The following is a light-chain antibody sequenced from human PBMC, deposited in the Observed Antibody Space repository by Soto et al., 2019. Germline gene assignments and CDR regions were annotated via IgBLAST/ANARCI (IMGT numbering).Light chain of an antibody. CDR1: SSDVGNYNL. CDR3: CSYAGDSYV. Sequence: QSALTQPASVSGSPGQSITISCTGTSSDVGNYNLVSWYQQHPGKAPKLMIYDVSKRPSGVSNRCSGSKSGNTASLTISGLQADDEADYYCCSYAGDSYVFGTGTRVTVL. CDR2: DVS. J-gene: IGLJ1*01. V-gene: IGLV2-23*02.